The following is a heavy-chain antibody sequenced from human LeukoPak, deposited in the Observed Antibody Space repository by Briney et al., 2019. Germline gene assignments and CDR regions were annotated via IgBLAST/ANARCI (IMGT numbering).Heavy chain of an antibody. J-gene: IGHJ4*02. D-gene: IGHD2-15*01. CDR2: ISSSSSCI. V-gene: IGHV3-21*01. Sequence: GGSLRLSCAASGFTFSSYSMNWVRQAPGKGLEWVSSISSSSSCIYYADSVKGRFTISRDNAKNSLYLQMNSLRAEDTAVYYCARSPQFDIVVVVAAIDYWGQGTLVTVSS. CDR1: GFTFSSYS. CDR3: ARSPQFDIVVVVAAIDY.